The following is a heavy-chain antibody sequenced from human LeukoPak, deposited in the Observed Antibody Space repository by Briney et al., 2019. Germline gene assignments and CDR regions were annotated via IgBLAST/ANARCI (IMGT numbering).Heavy chain of an antibody. J-gene: IGHJ4*02. CDR1: GYTFTSYW. CDR2: IYPGDSDT. Sequence: GESLKISCKGSGYTFTSYWVVWVRQMPGRGLEWMGIIYPGDSDTRYSPSFQGQVTFSADKSTNTAYLQWSRLKVSDTAMYFCARQGGYYQDYWGQGTLVTVSS. D-gene: IGHD3-22*01. V-gene: IGHV5-51*01. CDR3: ARQGGYYQDY.